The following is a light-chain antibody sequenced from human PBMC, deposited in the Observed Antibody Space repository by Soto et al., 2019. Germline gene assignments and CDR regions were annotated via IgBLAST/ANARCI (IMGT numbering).Light chain of an antibody. V-gene: IGKV3-20*01. CDR2: GAS. CDR3: QQYGSSPPIT. J-gene: IGKJ4*01. Sequence: EIVLTQSPGTLSLSPGERATLSFRASQSVSSSYLAWYQQKPGQAPRLLIYGASSRATRIPHRFSGSGAGTDFTLPISSVETEDFAVYSCQQYGSSPPITFGGGTKVEIK. CDR1: QSVSSSY.